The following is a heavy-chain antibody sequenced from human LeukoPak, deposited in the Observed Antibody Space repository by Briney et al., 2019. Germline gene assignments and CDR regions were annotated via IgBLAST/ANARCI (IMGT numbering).Heavy chain of an antibody. V-gene: IGHV1-18*01. Sequence: ASVKVSCKASGYTFTSYGISWVRQAPGQGLEWMGWISAYNGNTNYAQKLQGRVTMTTDTSTSTAYMELRSLRSDDTAVYYCARIQYYYDSSGYSPWGQGTLVTVSS. CDR1: GYTFTSYG. J-gene: IGHJ5*02. CDR3: ARIQYYYDSSGYSP. CDR2: ISAYNGNT. D-gene: IGHD3-22*01.